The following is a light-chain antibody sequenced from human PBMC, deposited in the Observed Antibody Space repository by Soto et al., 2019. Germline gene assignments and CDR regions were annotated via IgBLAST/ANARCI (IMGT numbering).Light chain of an antibody. CDR3: GTWDSSLSAWV. CDR2: DNS. V-gene: IGLV1-51*01. Sequence: QSVLTQPPSVSAAPGQTVTISCSGGSSNIGNNYVAWYQQLPGAAPQLLIYDNSERPSGIPDRFSGSKSGTSATLGISGLQTGDEADYYCGTWDSSLSAWVFGGWTKLTVL. J-gene: IGLJ3*02. CDR1: SSNIGNNY.